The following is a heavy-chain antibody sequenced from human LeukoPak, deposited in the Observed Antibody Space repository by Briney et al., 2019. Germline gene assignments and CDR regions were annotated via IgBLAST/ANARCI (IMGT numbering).Heavy chain of an antibody. CDR3: ARDLEVDNYYYYGMDV. D-gene: IGHD5-12*01. J-gene: IGHJ6*02. V-gene: IGHV3-74*01. Sequence: GGSLRLSCAASGFTLSTYWMHWVRQAPGKGLVWVSRISRDGRSTSYADSVKGRFTISRENAKNTLYLQMNSLRAEDTAVYYCARDLEVDNYYYYGMDVWGHGTTVTVSS. CDR2: ISRDGRST. CDR1: GFTLSTYW.